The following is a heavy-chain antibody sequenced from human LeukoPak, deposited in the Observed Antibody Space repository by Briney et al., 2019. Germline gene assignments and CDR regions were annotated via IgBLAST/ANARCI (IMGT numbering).Heavy chain of an antibody. CDR2: ISSSGSTI. CDR1: GFTFDDYG. J-gene: IGHJ4*02. D-gene: IGHD2-2*01. Sequence: PGGSLRLSCAASGFTFDDYGMSWIRQAPGKGLEWVSYISSSGSTIYYADSVKGRFTISRDNAKNSLYLQMNSLRAEDTAVYYCARVRDIVVAPHRMGQSGLGYWGQGTLVTVSS. V-gene: IGHV3-11*04. CDR3: ARVRDIVVAPHRMGQSGLGY.